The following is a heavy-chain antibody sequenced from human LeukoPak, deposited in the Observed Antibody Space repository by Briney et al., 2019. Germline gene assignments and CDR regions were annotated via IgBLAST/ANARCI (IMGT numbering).Heavy chain of an antibody. CDR2: INAGNGNT. J-gene: IGHJ4*02. V-gene: IGHV1-3*01. CDR3: ARLRADYDFWSGYPNYFDY. CDR1: GYTFTSYA. D-gene: IGHD3-3*01. Sequence: ASVKVSCKASGYTFTSYAMHWVRQAPGQRLEWMGWINAGNGNTKYSQKFQGRVTITRDTSASTAYMELSSLRSEDTAVYYCARLRADYDFWSGYPNYFDYWGQGTLVTVSS.